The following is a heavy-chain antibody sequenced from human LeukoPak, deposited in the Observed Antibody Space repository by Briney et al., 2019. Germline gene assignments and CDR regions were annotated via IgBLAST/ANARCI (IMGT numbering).Heavy chain of an antibody. V-gene: IGHV3-7*01. D-gene: IGHD3-10*01. CDR1: GFIFSNYW. J-gene: IGHJ4*02. Sequence: GGSLRLSCAASGFIFSNYWMTWVRQSPGKGLEWVASIKKDGSEKEYVDSVKGRFTISRDNAKNSVYLQMNSLRAEDTAVYYCARPYYYSSGSLPYWGQGTLVTVSS. CDR2: IKKDGSEK. CDR3: ARPYYYSSGSLPY.